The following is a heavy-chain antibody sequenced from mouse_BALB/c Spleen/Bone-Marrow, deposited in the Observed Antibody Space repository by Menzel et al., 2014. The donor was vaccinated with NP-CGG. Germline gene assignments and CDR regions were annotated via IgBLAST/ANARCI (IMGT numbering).Heavy chain of an antibody. CDR1: GYTFTSYW. V-gene: IGHV1S81*02. J-gene: IGHJ2*01. Sequence: QVQLQQSGAELVRPGASVKLSCKASGYTFTSYWMYWVKQRPGQGLEWIGEINPSNGGTNFNEKFKSRATLTVDKSSSTAYMQLSSLTSEDSAVYYCTRGRTWDFDYWGQGTTLTVSS. CDR2: INPSNGGT. CDR3: TRGRTWDFDY. D-gene: IGHD4-1*01.